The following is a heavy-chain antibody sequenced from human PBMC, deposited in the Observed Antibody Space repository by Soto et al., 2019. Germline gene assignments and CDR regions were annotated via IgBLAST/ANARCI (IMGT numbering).Heavy chain of an antibody. Sequence: PSETLSLTCTVSGCSISSSSYYWGWIRQPPGKGLEWIGYIYYSGSPYYNPSLKSRVTISVDTSKNQFSLKLSSVTAADTAVYYCAVPAASVAGASGSYYYYGMDVWGQGTTVTVSS. CDR2: IYYSGSP. CDR1: GCSISSSSYY. D-gene: IGHD6-19*01. J-gene: IGHJ6*02. CDR3: AVPAASVAGASGSYYYYGMDV. V-gene: IGHV4-39*01.